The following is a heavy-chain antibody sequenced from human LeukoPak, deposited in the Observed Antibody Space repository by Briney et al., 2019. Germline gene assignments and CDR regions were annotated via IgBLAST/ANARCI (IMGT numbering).Heavy chain of an antibody. CDR2: INHSGST. Sequence: SETLSLTCAVYGGSFSGYYWSWIRQPPGKGLEWIGEINHSGSTNYNPSLKSRVTISVDTSKNQFPLKLSSVTAADTAVYYCARGRLLNYWGQGTLVTVSS. J-gene: IGHJ4*02. CDR1: GGSFSGYY. V-gene: IGHV4-34*01. CDR3: ARGRLLNY.